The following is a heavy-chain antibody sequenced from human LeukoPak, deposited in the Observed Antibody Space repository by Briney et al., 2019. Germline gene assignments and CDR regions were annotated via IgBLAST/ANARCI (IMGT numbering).Heavy chain of an antibody. CDR1: GGSISSYY. V-gene: IGHV4-59*01. J-gene: IGHJ6*02. Sequence: SETLSLTCTVSGGSISSYYWSWIRQPPGKGLEWIGYIYYSGSTNYNPSLKSRVTISVDTSKNQFSLKLSSVTAGDTAVYYCARDVAVAGDYYGMDVWGQGTTVTVSS. CDR3: ARDVAVAGDYYGMDV. D-gene: IGHD6-19*01. CDR2: IYYSGST.